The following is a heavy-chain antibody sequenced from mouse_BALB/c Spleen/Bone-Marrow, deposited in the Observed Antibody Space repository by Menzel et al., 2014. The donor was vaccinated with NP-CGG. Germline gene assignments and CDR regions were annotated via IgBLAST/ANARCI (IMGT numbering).Heavy chain of an antibody. D-gene: IGHD1-2*01. Sequence: EVQLVESGGGLVKPGGSLKLSCAASGFSFSSYAVSWVRQTPEKRLEWVASISGGGNSYHSDNMKGRFTISRDNARNILYLQMSSLRSEHTAMYYCARARGVTTATPYYFDYWGQGPALTVSS. CDR1: GFSFSSYA. CDR2: ISGGGNS. V-gene: IGHV5-6-5*01. CDR3: ARARGVTTATPYYFDY. J-gene: IGHJ2*01.